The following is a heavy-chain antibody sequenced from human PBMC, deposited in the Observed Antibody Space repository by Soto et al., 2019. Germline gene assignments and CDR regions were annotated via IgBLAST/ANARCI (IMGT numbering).Heavy chain of an antibody. CDR3: AHSLRDDYDRRTYYFDY. D-gene: IGHD3-22*01. CDR2: IYWDDDK. CDR1: GFSLSTSGVG. J-gene: IGHJ4*02. V-gene: IGHV2-5*02. Sequence: QITLKESGPTLVKPTQTLTLTCTFSGFSLSTSGVGVGWIRQPPGKALEWLALIYWDDDKRYSPSLTSRLTITKDTAKDQVVLTMSNMDPVDTATYYCAHSLRDDYDRRTYYFDYWGQGTLVTVSS.